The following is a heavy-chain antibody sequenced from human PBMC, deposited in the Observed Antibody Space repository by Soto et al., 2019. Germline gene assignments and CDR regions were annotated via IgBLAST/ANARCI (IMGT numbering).Heavy chain of an antibody. Sequence: LLQLRDTLSLTCTVSGGSISSSSYYWGWIRQPPGKGLEWIGSIYYSGSTYYNPSLKSRVTISVDTSKNQFSLKLSSVTAADTAVYYCARLQVVPAAYVDYWGQGTLVTVSS. J-gene: IGHJ4*02. CDR3: ARLQVVPAAYVDY. CDR1: GGSISSSSYY. D-gene: IGHD2-2*01. V-gene: IGHV4-39*01. CDR2: IYYSGST.